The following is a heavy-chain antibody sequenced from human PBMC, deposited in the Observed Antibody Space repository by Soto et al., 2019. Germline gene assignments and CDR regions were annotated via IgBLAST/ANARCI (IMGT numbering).Heavy chain of an antibody. CDR3: ARDPLSSFAMDV. J-gene: IGHJ6*02. D-gene: IGHD3-10*02. V-gene: IGHV4-61*01. Sequence: TLSLTCSVSGGSVSSESYYWSRIRQTPGKGLEWIGNVENSGSTKYNPSLKSRVTISVDTPKNQFSLKLSSVTGADTAVYYCARDPLSSFAMDVWGQGTTVTVSS. CDR1: GGSVSSESYY. CDR2: VENSGST.